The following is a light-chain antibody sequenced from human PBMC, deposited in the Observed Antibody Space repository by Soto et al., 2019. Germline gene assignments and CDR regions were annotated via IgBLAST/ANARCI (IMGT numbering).Light chain of an antibody. V-gene: IGKV3-11*01. J-gene: IGKJ5*01. Sequence: VLTQYPVKMSLYPEGGAALSCRSSQSVHNFLAWYQQKPGQAPRLLIYGASTRAAGVPPRFSGSGSGTDFTLTIISLYPEDFAVYYCQQRSNWPPITVSQGTRLEIK. CDR2: GAS. CDR1: QSVHNF. CDR3: QQRSNWPPIT.